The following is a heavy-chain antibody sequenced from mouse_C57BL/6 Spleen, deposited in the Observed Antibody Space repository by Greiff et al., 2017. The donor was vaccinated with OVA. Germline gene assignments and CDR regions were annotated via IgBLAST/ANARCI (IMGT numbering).Heavy chain of an antibody. V-gene: IGHV1-69*01. CDR2: IDPSDSYT. Sequence: VHLVESGAELVMPGASVKLSCKASGYTFTSYWMHWVKQRPGQGLEWIGEIDPSDSYTNYNQKFKGKSTLTVDKSSSTAYMQLSSLTSEDSAVYYCARTGSYYGSSPDVWGTGTTVTVSS. CDR3: ARTGSYYGSSPDV. D-gene: IGHD1-1*01. J-gene: IGHJ1*03. CDR1: GYTFTSYW.